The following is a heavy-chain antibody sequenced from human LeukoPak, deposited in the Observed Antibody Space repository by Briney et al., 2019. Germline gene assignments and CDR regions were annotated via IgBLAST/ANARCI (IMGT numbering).Heavy chain of an antibody. D-gene: IGHD5-12*01. V-gene: IGHV3-48*02. Sequence: GGSLRLSCAASGFTFSSYSMNLVRRAPGKGLEWVSYNSRSSSTIYYADSVKGRFTISRDNAKNSLYLQMNSLRDEDTAVYYCAREAIVATIFLESPLVLDYWGQGTLVTVSS. CDR3: AREAIVATIFLESPLVLDY. CDR1: GFTFSSYS. J-gene: IGHJ4*02. CDR2: NSRSSSTI.